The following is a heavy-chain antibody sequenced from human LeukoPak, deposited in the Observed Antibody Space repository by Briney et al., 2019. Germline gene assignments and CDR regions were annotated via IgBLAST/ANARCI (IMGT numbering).Heavy chain of an antibody. CDR3: ARVPSGCYACDFDF. J-gene: IGHJ4*02. CDR1: GFTFSSYA. CDR2: IGGINGYT. V-gene: IGHV3-23*01. Sequence: GGSLRLSRAASGFTFSSYAMSWVRQAPGKGLEWVSSIGGINGYTYYADSVKGRFTISRDNSKNTLYLQMTSLRAEDTALYYCARVPSGCYACDFDFWGQGTLVTVSS. D-gene: IGHD2-2*01.